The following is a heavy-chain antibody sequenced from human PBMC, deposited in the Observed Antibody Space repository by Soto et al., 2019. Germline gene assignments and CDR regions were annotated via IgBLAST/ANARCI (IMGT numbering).Heavy chain of an antibody. CDR3: ARRVFWFGEGEDDYYFFYGLDV. Sequence: NPSGTLSLTCTASGGSISSYYLSWIRQPPGKGLEWIGYIYYSGSTNYNPSLKSRATISVDTSKNQFSLKLSPLTAADTAVYYRARRVFWFGEGEDDYYFFYGLDVWGQGTTVTVSS. CDR1: GGSISSYY. V-gene: IGHV4-59*01. D-gene: IGHD3-10*01. J-gene: IGHJ6*02. CDR2: IYYSGST.